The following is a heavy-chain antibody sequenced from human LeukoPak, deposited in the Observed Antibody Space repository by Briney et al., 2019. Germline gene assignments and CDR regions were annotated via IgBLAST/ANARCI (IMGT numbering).Heavy chain of an antibody. CDR1: GYSFSSYR. CDR3: AGTCPRDGYNGPCY. J-gene: IGHJ4*02. Sequence: ASVKVSCKASGYSFSSYRINWVRQAPGQGLEWMGWISAHSGNTNYAQKLQGRVTMATDTSTSTVYMELRSLRPDDTAVYYCAGTCPRDGYNGPCYWGQGTLVTVSS. V-gene: IGHV1-18*01. D-gene: IGHD5-24*01. CDR2: ISAHSGNT.